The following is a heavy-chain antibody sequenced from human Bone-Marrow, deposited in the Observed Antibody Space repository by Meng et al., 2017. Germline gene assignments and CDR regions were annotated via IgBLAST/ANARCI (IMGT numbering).Heavy chain of an antibody. D-gene: IGHD3-16*01. CDR3: ARDGLRFAYSGNFDY. CDR2: ISAYNGNT. V-gene: IGHV1-18*01. Sequence: QGELVHSGAEGKKPGASVKVSCKASCYTFTSYGISWVRQAPGQGLEWMGWISAYNGNTNYAQKLQGRVTMTTDTSTSTAYMELRSLRSDDTAVYYCARDGLRFAYSGNFDYWGQGTLVTVSS. CDR1: CYTFTSYG. J-gene: IGHJ4*02.